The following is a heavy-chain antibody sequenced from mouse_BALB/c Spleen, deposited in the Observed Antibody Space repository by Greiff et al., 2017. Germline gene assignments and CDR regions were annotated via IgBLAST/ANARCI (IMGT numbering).Heavy chain of an antibody. V-gene: IGHV1-7*01. J-gene: IGHJ4*01. D-gene: IGHD3-1*01. CDR2: INPSTGYT. CDR3: ASRHGRDYYAMDY. CDR1: GYTFTSYW. Sequence: QVQLQQSGAELAKPGASVKMSCKASGYTFTSYWMHWVKQRPGQGLEWIGYINPSTGYTEYNQKFKDKATLTADKSSSTAYMQLSSLTSEDSAVYYCASRHGRDYYAMDYWGQGTSVTVSS.